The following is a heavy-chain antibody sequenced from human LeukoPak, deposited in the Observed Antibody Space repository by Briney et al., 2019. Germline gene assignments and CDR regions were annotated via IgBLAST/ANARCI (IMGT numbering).Heavy chain of an antibody. D-gene: IGHD6-19*01. Sequence: PGGSLRLSCAASGFTFSSYSMNWVRQAPGKGLEWVSSISSSSSYIYYADSVKGRFIISRDNAKNSLYLQMNSLRAEDTAVYYCARGGPSIAVAEWYFDLWGRGTLVTVSS. J-gene: IGHJ2*01. CDR1: GFTFSSYS. CDR3: ARGGPSIAVAEWYFDL. V-gene: IGHV3-21*01. CDR2: ISSSSSYI.